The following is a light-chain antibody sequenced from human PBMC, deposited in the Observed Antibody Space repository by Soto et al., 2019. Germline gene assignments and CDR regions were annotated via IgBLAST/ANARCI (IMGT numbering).Light chain of an antibody. CDR1: SSDVGSYNL. Sequence: QSALTQPASVSGSPGQSITISCTGTSSDVGSYNLVSWYQQHPGTAPKLMIYEGSQRPSGVSNRFSGSKSDNTASLTISGLHAEYEADYYCSSYAGGSTVVFGGRTKLTVL. J-gene: IGLJ2*01. CDR3: SSYAGGSTVV. CDR2: EGS. V-gene: IGLV2-23*01.